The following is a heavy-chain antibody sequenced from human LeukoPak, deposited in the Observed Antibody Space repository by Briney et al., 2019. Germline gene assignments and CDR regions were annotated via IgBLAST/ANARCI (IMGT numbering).Heavy chain of an antibody. Sequence: RRAIGKKLEWVSSIDAGGGDTYHSDSVKGRFTISRDNSMNTLYLQMNSLRADDTAVYYCGRPTKYWLVRGNGVDVWGQGTTVTVSS. J-gene: IGHJ6*02. CDR3: GRPTKYWLVRGNGVDV. V-gene: IGHV3-23*01. D-gene: IGHD6-19*01. CDR2: IDAGGGDT.